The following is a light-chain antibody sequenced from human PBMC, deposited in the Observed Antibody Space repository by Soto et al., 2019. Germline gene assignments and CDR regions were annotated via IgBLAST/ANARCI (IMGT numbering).Light chain of an antibody. V-gene: IGLV2-23*01. CDR3: CSYAGSSTLVYV. CDR1: SSDVGSYNL. CDR2: EGS. Sequence: QSVLTQPASVSGSPGQSITISCTGTSSDVGSYNLVSWYQQHPGKAPKLMIYEGSKRPSGVSNRFSGSKSGNTASLTISGLQAEDEADYYCCSYAGSSTLVYVFGTGTKVTVL. J-gene: IGLJ1*01.